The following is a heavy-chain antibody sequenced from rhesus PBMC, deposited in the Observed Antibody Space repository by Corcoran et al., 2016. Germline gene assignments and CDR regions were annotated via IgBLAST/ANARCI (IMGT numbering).Heavy chain of an antibody. V-gene: IGHV4-169*01. CDR1: GGSISSSY. Sequence: QLQLQESGPGLVKPSETLSVTCAVSGGSISSSYWSWIRQAPGKGLEWFGYIYCSGSSTNYNPSLKSRVTLSVDTSKNQLSRKLSSVTAADTAVYYCARYCTGSGCYAGLDSWGQGVVVTVSS. D-gene: IGHD2-21*01. CDR3: ARYCTGSGCYAGLDS. CDR2: IYCSGSST. J-gene: IGHJ6*01.